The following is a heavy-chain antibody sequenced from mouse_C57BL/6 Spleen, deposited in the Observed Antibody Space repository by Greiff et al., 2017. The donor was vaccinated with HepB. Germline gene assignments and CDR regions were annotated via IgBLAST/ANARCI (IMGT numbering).Heavy chain of an antibody. D-gene: IGHD1-1*01. V-gene: IGHV5-9*01. CDR3: ARQIFYYGSSHYYAMDY. J-gene: IGHJ4*01. CDR2: ISGGGGNT. CDR1: GFTFSSYT. Sequence: EVMLVESGGGLVKPGGSLKLSCAASGFTFSSYTMSWVRQTPEKRLEWVATISGGGGNTYYPDSVKGRFTISRDNAKNTLYLQMSSLRSEDTALYYCARQIFYYGSSHYYAMDYWGQGTSVTVSS.